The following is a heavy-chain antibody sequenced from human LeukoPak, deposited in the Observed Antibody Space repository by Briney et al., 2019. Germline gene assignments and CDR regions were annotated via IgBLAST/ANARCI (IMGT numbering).Heavy chain of an antibody. D-gene: IGHD1-26*01. CDR2: LYPGGVT. V-gene: IGHV3-66*01. Sequence: GGSLRLSCAASGFTVSSNYMSWVRQAPGKGLEWVSVLYPGGVTYYADSVTDRFTISRDNSKNTLYLQMNSLRAEDTAVCYCARDPRSGSYSGMDVWGQGTTVTVSS. CDR3: ARDPRSGSYSGMDV. CDR1: GFTVSSNY. J-gene: IGHJ6*02.